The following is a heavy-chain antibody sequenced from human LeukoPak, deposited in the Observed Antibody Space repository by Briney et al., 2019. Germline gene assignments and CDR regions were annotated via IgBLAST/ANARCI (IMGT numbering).Heavy chain of an antibody. CDR1: GGSISSYY. Sequence: SETLSLTCSVSGGSISSYYWSWIRQPPGKGLQWIGYIYYSGSTNYNPSLKSRVTISVDKSKNQFSLKLSSVTAADTAVYYCATFGWYGVLHAFDIWGQGTMVTVSS. V-gene: IGHV4-59*12. D-gene: IGHD6-19*01. CDR2: IYYSGST. J-gene: IGHJ3*02. CDR3: ATFGWYGVLHAFDI.